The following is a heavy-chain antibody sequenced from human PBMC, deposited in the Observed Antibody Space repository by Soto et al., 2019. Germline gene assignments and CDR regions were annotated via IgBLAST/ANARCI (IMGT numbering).Heavy chain of an antibody. Sequence: QLQLLESGGDLVKPGGSLRLSCAASGFTVSGNDLSWIRQAPGKGLEWVSSISSSGRAIYYADSVKGRFTISRDNAKDSLYLQMSSLRAEDAAIYYCASHHTRGCLDFDAWGQGILVTVSS. CDR2: ISSSGRAI. V-gene: IGHV3-11*01. CDR1: GFTVSGND. D-gene: IGHD6-19*01. CDR3: ASHHTRGCLDFDA. J-gene: IGHJ4*02.